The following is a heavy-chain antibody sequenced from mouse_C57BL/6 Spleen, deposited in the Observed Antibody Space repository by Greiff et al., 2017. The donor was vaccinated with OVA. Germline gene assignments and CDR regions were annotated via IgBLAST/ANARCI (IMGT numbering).Heavy chain of an antibody. D-gene: IGHD1-1*01. CDR2: ISDGGSYT. V-gene: IGHV5-4*03. CDR1: GFTFSSYA. Sequence: EVKLVESGGGLVKPGGSLKLSCAASGFTFSSYAMSWVRQTPEKRLEWVATISDGGSYTYSPDNVKGRFTISRDNAKNNLYLQMSHLKSEDTAMYYGARAGLYYYGSNYAMDYWGQGTSVTVSS. J-gene: IGHJ4*01. CDR3: ARAGLYYYGSNYAMDY.